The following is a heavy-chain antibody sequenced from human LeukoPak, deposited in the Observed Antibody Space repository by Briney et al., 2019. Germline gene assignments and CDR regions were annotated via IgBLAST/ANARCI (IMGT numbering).Heavy chain of an antibody. CDR2: MYYNGST. CDR3: ATDNSYGSGSYYT. D-gene: IGHD3-10*01. V-gene: IGHV4-61*01. J-gene: IGHJ4*02. Sequence: SETLSLTCSVSTGSVSSGSYYWSWIRQPPGKGLEWIGYMYYNGSTNYNPSLKSRVTISVDTSKTRVSLRLSSVTAADTAMYYCATDNSYGSGSYYTWGQGTLVTVSS. CDR1: TGSVSSGSYY.